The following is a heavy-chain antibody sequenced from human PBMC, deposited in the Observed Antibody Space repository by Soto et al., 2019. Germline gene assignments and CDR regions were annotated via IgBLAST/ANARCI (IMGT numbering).Heavy chain of an antibody. CDR1: GGSISSGGYS. CDR3: ARDRRSGYSYGSPYYYYGMDV. J-gene: IGHJ6*01. D-gene: IGHD5-18*01. V-gene: IGHV4-30-2*01. CDR2: IYHSGST. Sequence: SETLSLTCAVSGGSISSGGYSWSWIRQPPGKGLEWIGYIYHSGSTYYDPSLKSRVTISVDRSKNQFSLKLSSVTAADTAVYYCARDRRSGYSYGSPYYYYGMDVWGQGTTVTVSS.